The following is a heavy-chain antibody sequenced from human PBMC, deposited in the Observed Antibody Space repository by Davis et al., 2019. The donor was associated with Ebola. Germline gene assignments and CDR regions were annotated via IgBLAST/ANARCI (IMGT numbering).Heavy chain of an antibody. D-gene: IGHD7-27*01. V-gene: IGHV4-59*05. J-gene: IGHJ5*02. Sequence: MPSETLSLTCSVSGGSINSFLWTWIRQPPGKGLEWIGSISFSGSIYYTGSTYYNPSLKSRVTISVDTSKTQFSLKMTSVTAADTAVYYCARDNWGSSWFDPWGQGTLVTVSS. CDR3: ARDNWGSSWFDP. CDR1: GGSINSFL. CDR2: ISFSGSIYYTGST.